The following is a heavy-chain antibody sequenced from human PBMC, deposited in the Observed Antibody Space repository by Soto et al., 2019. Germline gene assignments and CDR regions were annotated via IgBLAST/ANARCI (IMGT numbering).Heavy chain of an antibody. J-gene: IGHJ3*02. CDR3: ARHVGNYYDSSGYYYSVAFDI. CDR2: IYYSGST. V-gene: IGHV4-59*08. CDR1: GGSISSYY. D-gene: IGHD3-22*01. Sequence: PSETLSLTCTVSGGSISSYYWSWTRQPPGKGLEWIGYIYYSGSTNYNPSLKSRVTISVDTSKNQFSLKLSSVTAADTAVYYCARHVGNYYDSSGYYYSVAFDIWGQGTMVTVSS.